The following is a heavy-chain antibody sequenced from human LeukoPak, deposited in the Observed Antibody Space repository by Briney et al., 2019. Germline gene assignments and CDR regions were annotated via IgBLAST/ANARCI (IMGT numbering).Heavy chain of an antibody. CDR2: IIPILGIA. Sequence: SVKVSCKASGGTFSSYAISWVRQAPGQGLEWMGRIIPILGIANYAQKFQGRVTITADKSTSTAYMELSSLRSEDTAVYYCASAMFVVVAAEGFDYWGQGTLVTVSS. V-gene: IGHV1-69*04. D-gene: IGHD2-15*01. CDR3: ASAMFVVVAAEGFDY. J-gene: IGHJ4*02. CDR1: GGTFSSYA.